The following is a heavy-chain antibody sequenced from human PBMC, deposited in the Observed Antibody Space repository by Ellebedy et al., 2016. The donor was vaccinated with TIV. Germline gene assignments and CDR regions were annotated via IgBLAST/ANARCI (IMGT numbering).Heavy chain of an antibody. J-gene: IGHJ4*02. CDR3: AKDRTSGDGYWVFDF. CDR1: GFSFNSYA. V-gene: IGHV3-23*01. Sequence: GESLKISCAASGFSFNSYAMSWVRQAPGKGLEWVSGIVGSGSQKYADSVKGRFTISRDNSKRTVDLQMNGLRAEDTAIYFCAKDRTSGDGYWVFDFWGQGTLVTVST. D-gene: IGHD5-18*01. CDR2: IVGSGS.